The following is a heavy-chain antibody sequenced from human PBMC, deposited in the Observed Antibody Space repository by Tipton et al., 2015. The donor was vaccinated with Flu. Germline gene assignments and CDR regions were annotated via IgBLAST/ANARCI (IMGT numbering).Heavy chain of an antibody. J-gene: IGHJ4*02. CDR3: ASLTGDDY. CDR1: GFLFSSYE. CDR2: ISSGGSTI. V-gene: IGHV3-48*03. Sequence: VQLVQSGGGLVQPGGSLRLSCAASGFLFSSYEMNWVRQAPGKGLEWLSYISSGGSTISYADSVRGRFAISRDNAKNSLYLQLNSLGAEDTAVYYCASLTGDDYWGQGDLVTVSS. D-gene: IGHD7-27*01.